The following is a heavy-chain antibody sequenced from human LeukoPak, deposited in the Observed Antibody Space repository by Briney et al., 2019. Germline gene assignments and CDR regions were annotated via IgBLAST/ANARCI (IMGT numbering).Heavy chain of an antibody. CDR3: ARDLLWFGELSDDAFDI. J-gene: IGHJ3*02. CDR1: GGSISSYY. CDR2: IYTSGST. Sequence: SETLSLTCTVSGGSISSYYWSWIRQPAGKGLEWIGRIYTSGSTNYNPSLKGRVTMSVDTSKNQFSLKLSSVTAADTAVYYCARDLLWFGELSDDAFDIWGQGTMVTVSS. V-gene: IGHV4-4*07. D-gene: IGHD3-10*01.